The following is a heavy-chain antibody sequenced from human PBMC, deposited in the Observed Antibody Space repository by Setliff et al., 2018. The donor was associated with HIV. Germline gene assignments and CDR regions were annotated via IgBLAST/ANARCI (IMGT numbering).Heavy chain of an antibody. V-gene: IGHV1-69*13. CDR3: VRGSYCGGDCYSPFDY. CDR2: IVPIFGTT. Sequence: ASVKVSCKASGGTFNSYAFNWVRQAPGQGLEWMGGIVPIFGTTNYAQKFQGRVTLTADESTNTVYMDLSSLRSEDTAVYYCVRGSYCGGDCYSPFDYWGQGTLVT. J-gene: IGHJ4*02. D-gene: IGHD2-21*02. CDR1: GGTFNSYA.